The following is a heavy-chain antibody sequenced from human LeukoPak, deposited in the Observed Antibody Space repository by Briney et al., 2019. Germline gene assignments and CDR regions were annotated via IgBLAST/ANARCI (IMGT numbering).Heavy chain of an antibody. CDR3: ASVSYDTSLQH. D-gene: IGHD3-22*01. V-gene: IGHV4-61*01. CDR1: GGSVSSSTYH. J-gene: IGHJ1*01. Sequence: PSETLSLTCTVSGGSVSSSTYHWSWIRQPPGKGLEWIGYIYYIGSTNYNPSLKSRVTISVDTSKNQFSLKLSSVTAADTAIYYCASVSYDTSLQHWGQGTLVTVSS. CDR2: IYYIGST.